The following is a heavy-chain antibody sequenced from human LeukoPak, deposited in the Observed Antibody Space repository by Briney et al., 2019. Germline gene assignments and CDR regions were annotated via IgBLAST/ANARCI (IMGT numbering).Heavy chain of an antibody. CDR2: IYYSGST. CDR1: GGSISSGGYY. CDR3: ARGGVLAVAGPIDY. Sequence: SQTLSLTCTVSGGSISSGGYYWSWIRQHPGKGLEWIGYIYYSGSTYYNPSLKSRVTISVDTSKNQFSLKLSSVTAADTAVYYCARGGVLAVAGPIDYWGQGTLVTVSS. V-gene: IGHV4-31*03. J-gene: IGHJ4*02. D-gene: IGHD6-19*01.